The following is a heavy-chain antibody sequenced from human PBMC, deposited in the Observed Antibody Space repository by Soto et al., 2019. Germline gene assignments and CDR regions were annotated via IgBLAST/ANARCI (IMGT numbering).Heavy chain of an antibody. D-gene: IGHD3-10*01. CDR3: AREKKFMVGGVITAY. CDR1: GYTFTSYY. J-gene: IGHJ4*02. V-gene: IGHV1-46*01. CDR2: INPSGGST. Sequence: ASVKVSCKASGYTFTSYYMHWVRQAPGQGLEWMGIINPSGGSTSYAQKFQGRVTMTRDTSTSTVYMELSSLRSEDTAVYYCAREKKFMVGGVITAYWGQGTLVTVSS.